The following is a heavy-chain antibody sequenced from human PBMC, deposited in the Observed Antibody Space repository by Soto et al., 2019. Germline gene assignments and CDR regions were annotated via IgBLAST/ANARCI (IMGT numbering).Heavy chain of an antibody. CDR3: ARHYCSSNSCYPVYYYYYGMDV. Sequence: RGESLKISCKGSGYSFTSYWIGWVRQMPGKGLEWMGIIYPGDSDTRYSPSFQGQVTISADKSISTAYLQWSSLKASDTAMYYCARHYCSSNSCYPVYYYYYGMDVWGQGTTVTVSS. CDR2: IYPGDSDT. D-gene: IGHD2-2*01. CDR1: GYSFTSYW. J-gene: IGHJ6*02. V-gene: IGHV5-51*01.